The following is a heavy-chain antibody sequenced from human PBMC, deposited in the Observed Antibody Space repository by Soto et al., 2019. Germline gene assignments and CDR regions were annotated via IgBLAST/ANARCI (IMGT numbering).Heavy chain of an antibody. Sequence: SETLSLTCPVSGGSTSSGTYYWSWIRQHPGKGLEWIGYIYYSGGTYQNPSLKSRVTISLDTSKNQFSLKLSSVTAADTAIYYCAGDFRGYGRYDYWGKGTLVTVSS. V-gene: IGHV4-31*03. J-gene: IGHJ4*02. CDR2: IYYSGGT. D-gene: IGHD3-22*01. CDR3: AGDFRGYGRYDY. CDR1: GGSTSSGTYY.